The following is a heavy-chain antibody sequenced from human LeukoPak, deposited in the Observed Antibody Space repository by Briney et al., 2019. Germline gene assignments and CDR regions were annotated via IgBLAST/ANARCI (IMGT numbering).Heavy chain of an antibody. CDR3: ARDRSAQPIRLLWFVKPFDP. V-gene: IGHV3-11*01. Sequence: PGGSLRLSCAASGFTFSDYYMSWIRQAPGKGLEWVSYISSSGSTIYYADSVKGRFTISRDNAKNSLYLQVNSLRAEDTAVYYCARDRSAQPIRLLWFVKPFDPWGQGTLVTVSS. D-gene: IGHD3-10*01. J-gene: IGHJ5*02. CDR1: GFTFSDYY. CDR2: ISSSGSTI.